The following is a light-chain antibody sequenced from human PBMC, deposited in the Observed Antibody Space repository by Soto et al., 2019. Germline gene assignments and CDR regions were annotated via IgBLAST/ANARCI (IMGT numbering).Light chain of an antibody. CDR1: QSISNY. J-gene: IGKJ2*01. CDR3: QQSYSTLMYT. Sequence: DIQMTQSPSSLSASVGDRVTITCRASQSISNYLNWYQQKPGKAPELLIYAASSLQSGVPSRFSGSGSGTDFSLTISSLQPEDFATYYCQQSYSTLMYTFGKGTKLEIK. V-gene: IGKV1-39*01. CDR2: AAS.